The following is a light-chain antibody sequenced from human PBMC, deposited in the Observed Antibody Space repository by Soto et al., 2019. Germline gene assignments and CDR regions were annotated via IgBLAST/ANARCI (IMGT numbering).Light chain of an antibody. J-gene: IGLJ3*02. V-gene: IGLV8-61*01. Sequence: QAVVTQEPSFSVSPGGTVTLTCGLSSGSVSTSYYPSWYQQTPGQAPRTLIYSTNIRSSGVPDRFSGSILGNKAALTITGAQADDESDYYCVLYMGGGIWVFGGGTQLTVL. CDR1: SGSVSTSYY. CDR2: STN. CDR3: VLYMGGGIWV.